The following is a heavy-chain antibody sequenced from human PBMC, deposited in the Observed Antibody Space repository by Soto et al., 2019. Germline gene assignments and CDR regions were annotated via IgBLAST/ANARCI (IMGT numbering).Heavy chain of an antibody. Sequence: PSQTLSLTCAISGDSVSSNSAAWNWIRLSPSRGLEWLARTYYRSRWYNDYAVSVRSRITVNPDTSKNQFSLQLTSVTPEDTAVYYCAREYPGSFSNFDYWGQGTLVTVSS. V-gene: IGHV6-1*01. J-gene: IGHJ4*02. CDR3: AREYPGSFSNFDY. CDR2: TYYRSRWYN. CDR1: GDSVSSNSAA. D-gene: IGHD2-2*01.